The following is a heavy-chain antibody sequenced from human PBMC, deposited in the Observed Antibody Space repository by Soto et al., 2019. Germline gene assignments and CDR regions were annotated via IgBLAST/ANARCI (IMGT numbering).Heavy chain of an antibody. V-gene: IGHV3-30*18. D-gene: IGHD1-1*01. CDR3: AKEEEDSSGYVRYFDY. Sequence: PGGSLRLSCAASGFTFSSYGMHWVRQAPGKGLEWVAVISYDGSNKYYADSVKGRFTISRDNSKNTLYLQMNSLRAEDTAVYYCAKEEEDSSGYVRYFDYWGQGTLVTVSS. CDR2: ISYDGSNK. J-gene: IGHJ4*02. CDR1: GFTFSSYG.